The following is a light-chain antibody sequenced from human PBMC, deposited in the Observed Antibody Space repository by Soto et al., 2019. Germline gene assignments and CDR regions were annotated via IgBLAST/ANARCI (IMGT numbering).Light chain of an antibody. CDR1: QSVSSSY. J-gene: IGKJ1*01. V-gene: IGKV3-20*01. CDR2: DVS. Sequence: EIVLTQSPGTLSLSPGERATLSCRSSQSVSSSYLAWYQQKPGQAPRLLIHDVSSRATGIPDRFSGSGSGTDFTLTISRLEPEDFAVYYCQQYGSSQTFGQGTKVEIK. CDR3: QQYGSSQT.